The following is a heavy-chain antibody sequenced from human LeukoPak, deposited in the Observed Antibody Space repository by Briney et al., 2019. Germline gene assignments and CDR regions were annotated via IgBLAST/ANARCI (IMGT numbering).Heavy chain of an antibody. CDR2: ISGGGGST. V-gene: IGHV3-23*01. D-gene: IGHD6-19*01. J-gene: IGHJ5*02. CDR3: AKEGDSSGWSYNWFDP. Sequence: GGSLRLSCAASGFTFSSYGMSWVRQAPGKGLECVSIISGGGGSTYYADSVKGRFTISRDNSKNTLYLQMNSLRAEDTAVYYCAKEGDSSGWSYNWFDPWGQGTLVTVSS. CDR1: GFTFSSYG.